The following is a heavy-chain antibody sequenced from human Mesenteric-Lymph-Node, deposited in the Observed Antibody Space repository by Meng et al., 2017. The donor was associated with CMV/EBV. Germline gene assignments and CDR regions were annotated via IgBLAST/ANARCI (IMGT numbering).Heavy chain of an antibody. CDR3: AGGIAAAGSRWFDP. CDR1: GGTFSSYT. CDR2: IIPILGIA. Sequence: QVQLVHSGAGVKKPGSSVKGSGKVSGGTFSSYTISWVRQAPGQGLEWMGRIIPILGIANYAQKFQGRVTITADKSTSTAYMELSSLRSEDTAVYYCAGGIAAAGSRWFDPWGQGTLVTVSS. J-gene: IGHJ5*02. V-gene: IGHV1-69*02. D-gene: IGHD6-13*01.